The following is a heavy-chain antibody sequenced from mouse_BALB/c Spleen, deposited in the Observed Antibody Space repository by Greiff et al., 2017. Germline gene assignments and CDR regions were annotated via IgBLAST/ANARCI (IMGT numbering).Heavy chain of an antibody. CDR3: ARTLYGSSPFDY. J-gene: IGHJ2*01. Sequence: VQLKESGPGLVKPSQSLSLTCSVTGYSITSGYYWNWIRQFPGNKLEWMGYISYDGSNNYNPSLKNRISITRDTSKNQFFLKLNSVTTEDTATYYCARTLYGSSPFDYWGQGTTLTVSS. V-gene: IGHV3-6*02. D-gene: IGHD1-1*01. CDR2: ISYDGSN. CDR1: GYSITSGYY.